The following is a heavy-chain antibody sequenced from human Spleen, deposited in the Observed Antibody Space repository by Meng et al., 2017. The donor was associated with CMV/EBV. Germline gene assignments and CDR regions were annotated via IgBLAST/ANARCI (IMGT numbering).Heavy chain of an antibody. D-gene: IGHD3-16*02. CDR1: GDSISSSSHY. V-gene: IGHV4-39*07. Sequence: SETLSLTCTLSGDSISSSSHYWGWIRQPPGKGLEWIGSMYYSGKTYHNPSLKSRVTISVDTSKNQLSLRLRSVTAADTAMYFCARELYRYYFDCWGQGALVTVSS. CDR2: MYYSGKT. J-gene: IGHJ4*02. CDR3: ARELYRYYFDC.